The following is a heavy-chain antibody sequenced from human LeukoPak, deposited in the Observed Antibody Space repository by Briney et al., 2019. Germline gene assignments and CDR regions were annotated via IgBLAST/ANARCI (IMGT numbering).Heavy chain of an antibody. CDR2: INPNSGGT. CDR3: ARSGSYAYNWFDP. D-gene: IGHD1-26*01. J-gene: IGHJ5*02. V-gene: IGHV1-2*02. CDR1: GYTFTGYY. Sequence: ASVKVSCKASGYTFTGYYLHWVRQAPGQGLEWMGWINPNSGGTNYAHKFQGRVTVTRDTSISTAYMELSRLRSDDTAVYYCARSGSYAYNWFDPWGQGTLVTVSA.